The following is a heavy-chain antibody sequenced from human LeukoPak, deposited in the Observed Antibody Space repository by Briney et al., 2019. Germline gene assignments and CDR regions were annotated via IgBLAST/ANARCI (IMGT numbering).Heavy chain of an antibody. V-gene: IGHV3-48*04. CDR3: ARDSLVVVPAAIPGGFYYYYYMDV. J-gene: IGHJ6*03. D-gene: IGHD2-2*02. CDR1: GFTFSSYS. CDR2: ISSSSSTI. Sequence: GGSLRLSCAASGFTFSSYSMNWVRQAPGKGLEWVSYISSSSSTIYYADSVKGRFTISRDNAKNSLYLQMNSLRAEDTAVYYCARDSLVVVPAAIPGGFYYYYYMDVWGKGTTVTVSS.